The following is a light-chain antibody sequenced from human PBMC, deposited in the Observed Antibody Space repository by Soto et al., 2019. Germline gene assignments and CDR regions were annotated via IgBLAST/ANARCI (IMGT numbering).Light chain of an antibody. V-gene: IGKV3-20*01. J-gene: IGKJ1*01. Sequence: EIVLTHSPGTLSVSPGERATLSCRASETISSNHLAWYQQKPGQAPSLLIYGTSSRATGIPDRFSGSGSGTDFTLTISRLEPEDSAIYYCQQYASWTFGQGTKVEIK. CDR2: GTS. CDR3: QQYASWT. CDR1: ETISSNH.